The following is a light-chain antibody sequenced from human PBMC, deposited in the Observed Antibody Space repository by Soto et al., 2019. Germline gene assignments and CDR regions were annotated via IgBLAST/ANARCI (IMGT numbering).Light chain of an antibody. V-gene: IGKV2-28*01. CDR1: QSLLHSIGYNY. J-gene: IGKJ4*01. Sequence: DIVMTQSPLSLPVTPGEPASISCRSSQSLLHSIGYNYLYWYLQKPGQSPQLLIYLGSNRASGVPDRFSGSGSGTDFTLKISRLEAEDVGVYYCMQALQTPLTFGGGTKVEIK. CDR2: LGS. CDR3: MQALQTPLT.